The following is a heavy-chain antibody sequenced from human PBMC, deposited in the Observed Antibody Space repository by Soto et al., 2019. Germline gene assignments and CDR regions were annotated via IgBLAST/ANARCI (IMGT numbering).Heavy chain of an antibody. CDR2: IWYDGSDK. CDR1: GFTFSSYG. D-gene: IGHD2-15*01. V-gene: IGHV3-33*01. CDR3: ASGIGCSGGSCYPGNWFVL. J-gene: IGHJ5*02. Sequence: QVQLVESGGGVVQPGRSLRLSCAASGFTFSSYGMHWVRQAPVKGLEWVALIWYDGSDKLYADSVKGRFTISRDDSKNTVYIQICSLRAEDTAVYYCASGIGCSGGSCYPGNWFVLGGEGTMVTVCS.